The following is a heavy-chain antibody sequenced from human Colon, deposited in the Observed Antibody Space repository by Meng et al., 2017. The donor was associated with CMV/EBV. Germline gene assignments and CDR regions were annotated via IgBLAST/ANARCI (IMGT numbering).Heavy chain of an antibody. CDR1: GYTFTSYD. CDR2: MNPNSGNT. Sequence: ASVKVSCKASGYTFTSYDINWVRQATGQGLEWMGWMNPNSGNTGYAQKFQGRVTMTRNTSIGTAYMELSSLRSEDTAVYYCARGPKYQLLFIYYYGMDVWGQGTTVTVSS. CDR3: ARGPKYQLLFIYYYGMDV. V-gene: IGHV1-8*01. J-gene: IGHJ6*02. D-gene: IGHD2-2*01.